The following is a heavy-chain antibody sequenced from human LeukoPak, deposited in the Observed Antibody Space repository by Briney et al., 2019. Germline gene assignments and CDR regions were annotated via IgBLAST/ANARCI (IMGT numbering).Heavy chain of an antibody. V-gene: IGHV1-2*02. CDR3: AREGCSSTSCYGVVDY. D-gene: IGHD2-2*01. CDR2: INPNSGGT. J-gene: IGHJ4*02. CDR1: GYTFTGYY. Sequence: ASVKVSCKASGYTFTGYYMHWVRQAPGQGLEWMGWINPNSGGTNYAQKFQGRVTMTRDTSISTAYMELSRLRSDDTAVYYCAREGCSSTSCYGVVDYWGQGTLVTVSP.